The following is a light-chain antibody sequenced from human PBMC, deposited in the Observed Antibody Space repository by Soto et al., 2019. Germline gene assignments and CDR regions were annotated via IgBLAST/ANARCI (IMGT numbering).Light chain of an antibody. J-gene: IGKJ1*01. CDR1: QAIINY. CDR3: QQSYRTPRT. V-gene: IGKV1-39*01. Sequence: DIQMTQSPSILSASVGDRVTITCRASQAIINYLNWYQQKPVKAPNLLSYAASSLHSGVPSRFSGSGSGTEFTLTISNLQPEDFATYYCQQSYRTPRTFGQGTKVDIK. CDR2: AAS.